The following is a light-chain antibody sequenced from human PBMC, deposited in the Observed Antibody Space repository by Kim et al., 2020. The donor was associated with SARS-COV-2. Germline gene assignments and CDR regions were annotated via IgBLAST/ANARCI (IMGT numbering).Light chain of an antibody. V-gene: IGKV1-6*01. CDR1: QGIRND. Sequence: AIQMTQSPSSLSASVGDRVTITCRASQGIRNDLGWYQQKPGRAPNLLIYATSTLQSGVPSRFSGSGSGTDFTLTISSLQPEDVATYYCRQDYDYPLTSGGGTKVDIK. CDR3: RQDYDYPLT. CDR2: ATS. J-gene: IGKJ4*01.